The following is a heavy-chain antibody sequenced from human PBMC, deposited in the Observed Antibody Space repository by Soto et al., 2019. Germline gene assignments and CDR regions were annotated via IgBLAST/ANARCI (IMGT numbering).Heavy chain of an antibody. Sequence: QVQLVQSGAEVKKPGSSVKVSCKASGGTFSSYAISWVRQAPGQGLEWMGGIIPIFGTANYAQKFQGRVTITADESTSTAYMELSSLRSEDTAVYYCARKLTYYYDSSGYQPHWFDPWGQGTLVTVS. CDR3: ARKLTYYYDSSGYQPHWFDP. CDR1: GGTFSSYA. CDR2: IIPIFGTA. V-gene: IGHV1-69*01. D-gene: IGHD3-22*01. J-gene: IGHJ5*02.